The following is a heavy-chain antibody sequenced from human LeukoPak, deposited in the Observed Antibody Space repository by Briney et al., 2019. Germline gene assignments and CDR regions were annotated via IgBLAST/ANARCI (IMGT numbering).Heavy chain of an antibody. J-gene: IGHJ4*02. CDR2: ISSGGNTV. Sequence: QPGGSLRLSCAASGVTFSSYEMNWVRQAPGKGLEWVSYISSGGNTVHYADSVKGRFTISRDNTKNSLYLQMNSLRAEDTAVYYCARVPGSSGWNYYFDYWGQGTLVTVSS. D-gene: IGHD6-19*01. CDR1: GVTFSSYE. CDR3: ARVPGSSGWNYYFDY. V-gene: IGHV3-48*03.